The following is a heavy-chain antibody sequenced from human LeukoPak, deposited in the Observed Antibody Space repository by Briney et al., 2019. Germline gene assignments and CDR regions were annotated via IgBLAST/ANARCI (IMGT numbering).Heavy chain of an antibody. CDR2: IAYDGSNK. Sequence: PGRSLRLSCAASGFTFSSYGMHWVRQAPGKGLEWVEVIAYDGSNKYYADSVKGRFTISRDNSKNTLYLQMNSLRAEDTAVYYCAKLGVVADDAFDIWGQGTMVTVSS. D-gene: IGHD3-22*01. CDR3: AKLGVVADDAFDI. CDR1: GFTFSSYG. V-gene: IGHV3-30*18. J-gene: IGHJ3*02.